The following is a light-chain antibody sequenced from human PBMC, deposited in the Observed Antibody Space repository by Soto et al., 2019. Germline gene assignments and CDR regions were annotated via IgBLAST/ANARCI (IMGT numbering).Light chain of an antibody. CDR3: SSYTASSAPYV. CDR2: DVS. V-gene: IGLV2-14*01. J-gene: IGLJ1*01. Sequence: QSALTQPASVSGSPGQSITISCTGTSSDVGGYNYVSWYQQHPDKAPKLMIYDVSNRPSGVSNRFSGTKSRNTASLTISGLQAEDEADYYCSSYTASSAPYVFGTGTKLTVL. CDR1: SSDVGGYNY.